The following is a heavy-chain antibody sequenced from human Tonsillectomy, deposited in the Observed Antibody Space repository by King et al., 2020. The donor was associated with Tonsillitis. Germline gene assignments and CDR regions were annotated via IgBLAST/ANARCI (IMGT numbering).Heavy chain of an antibody. CDR3: AREFQLLFGFDP. Sequence: QLVQSGAEVKKPGSSVKISCKASGGSFNNYAINWVRQAPGKGLEWMGRIIPVFGPPNYAQKFRGRVTITADESTSSFNREVSRLRSEDTAVYYCAREFQLLFGFDPWGQGTLVTVSS. D-gene: IGHD2-21*01. J-gene: IGHJ5*02. CDR1: GGSFNNYA. V-gene: IGHV1-69*01. CDR2: IIPVFGPP.